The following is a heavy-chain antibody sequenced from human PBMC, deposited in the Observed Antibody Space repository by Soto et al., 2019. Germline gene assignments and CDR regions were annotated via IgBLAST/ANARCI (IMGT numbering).Heavy chain of an antibody. CDR3: VKDRDSNSWPSRDV. V-gene: IGHV1-18*04. CDR1: GYTFTGFF. Sequence: ASVKVSCKASGYTFTGFFIHWVRQAPGQGLEWMGWISPKSGSIKYAQKFQGRVIMTTDTSTSTAYMELRSLRSDDTAVYYCVKDRDSNSWPSRDVWGPGTTVTVSS. D-gene: IGHD3-22*01. J-gene: IGHJ6*02. CDR2: ISPKSGSI.